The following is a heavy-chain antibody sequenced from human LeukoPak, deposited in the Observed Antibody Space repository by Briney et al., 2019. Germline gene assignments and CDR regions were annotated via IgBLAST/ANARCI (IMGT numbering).Heavy chain of an antibody. D-gene: IGHD5-24*01. CDR1: GFTFSSHG. CDR2: IIPSGHTT. CDR3: AKDDRWLQFCC. J-gene: IGHJ4*02. Sequence: GGSLRLSCAAFGFTFSSHGMNWVRQAPGKGLEWVSGIIPSGHTTYYADSVRGRFTISRDNSRNTLYLQMNSLRAEDTAVYYCAKDDRWLQFCCWGQGTLVTVSA. V-gene: IGHV3-23*01.